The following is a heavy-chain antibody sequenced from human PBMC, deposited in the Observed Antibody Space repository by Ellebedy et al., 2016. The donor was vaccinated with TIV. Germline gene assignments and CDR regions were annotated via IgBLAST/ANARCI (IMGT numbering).Heavy chain of an antibody. CDR2: IYYSGST. CDR1: GGSISSYY. D-gene: IGHD6-13*01. CDR3: ARDRPIAAAATTGFDY. V-gene: IGHV4-59*01. J-gene: IGHJ4*02. Sequence: MPSETLSLTCTVSGGSISSYYWSWIRQPPGKGLEWIGYIYYSGSTNYNPSLKSPVTISVDTSKNKFSLKLSSVTAADTAVYYCARDRPIAAAATTGFDYWGQGTLVTVSS.